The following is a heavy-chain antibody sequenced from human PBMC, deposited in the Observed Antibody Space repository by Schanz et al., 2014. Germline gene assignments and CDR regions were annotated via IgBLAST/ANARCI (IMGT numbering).Heavy chain of an antibody. J-gene: IGHJ4*02. CDR1: GFTFSSYS. D-gene: IGHD3-3*01. CDR3: AKDIRIRLFFQFDS. V-gene: IGHV3-21*02. Sequence: EVQLVESGGGLVKPGGSLRLSCSASGFTFSSYSLAWVRQAPGKGLEWVSFISTGRYLYYADSVKGRFTISRDNAKNSLYLQMNSVTAEDTALYYCAKDIRIRLFFQFDSWGQGTLVTVSS. CDR2: ISTGRYL.